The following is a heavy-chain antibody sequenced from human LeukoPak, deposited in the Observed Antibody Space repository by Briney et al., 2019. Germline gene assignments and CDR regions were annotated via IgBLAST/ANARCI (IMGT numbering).Heavy chain of an antibody. CDR2: ISGSSSTI. CDR3: ASLGCISTSCYNY. D-gene: IGHD2-2*02. V-gene: IGHV3-48*01. Sequence: PGGSLRLSCTASGFTFSSYSMNWVRQAPGKGLEWVSYISGSSSTIYYADSVKGRFTISRDKAKNSLYLQMNSLRAEDTAVYYCASLGCISTSCYNYWGQGTLVNVYS. J-gene: IGHJ4*02. CDR1: GFTFSSYS.